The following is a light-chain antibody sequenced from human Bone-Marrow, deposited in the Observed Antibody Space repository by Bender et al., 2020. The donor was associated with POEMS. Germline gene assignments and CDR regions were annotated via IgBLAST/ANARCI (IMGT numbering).Light chain of an antibody. J-gene: IGLJ1*01. CDR1: SSDVGGYNL. V-gene: IGLV2-8*01. CDR3: TSYADTSPYV. CDR2: EVS. Sequence: QSALTQPPSASGSPGQSVTISCTGTSSDVGGYNLVSWYQQHPGKAPKLMIYEVSNRPSGVSFRFSGSKSGNTASLTISGLQAEDEADYYCTSYADTSPYVFGTGTKVTVL.